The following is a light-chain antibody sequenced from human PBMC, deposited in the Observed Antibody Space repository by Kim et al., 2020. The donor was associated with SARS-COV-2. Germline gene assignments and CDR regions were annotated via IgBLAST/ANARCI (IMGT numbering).Light chain of an antibody. CDR1: QSLVYSDRITS. CDR2: EVS. Sequence: QPSSISYRSMQSLVYSDRITSLTCFQQRPGQSPRLLIYEVSNRDSVVPDRFSGSGSGTDFTLKISRVKAKDVVVYSCMQGTHWYTFGQGTKLEF. J-gene: IGKJ2*01. CDR3: MQGTHWYT. V-gene: IGKV2-30*01.